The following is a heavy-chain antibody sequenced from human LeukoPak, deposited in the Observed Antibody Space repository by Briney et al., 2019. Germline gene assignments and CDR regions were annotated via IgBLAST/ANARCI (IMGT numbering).Heavy chain of an antibody. V-gene: IGHV3-11*04. D-gene: IGHD2-15*01. J-gene: IGHJ3*02. Sequence: GGSLRLSCAASGFTFSDYYMSWIRQAPGKGLEWVSYISSSGSTIYYADSVKGRFTISRDNAKNSLYLQMNSLRAEDTAVYYCANGYCSGGSCRMDAFDIWGQGTMVTVSS. CDR1: GFTFSDYY. CDR2: ISSSGSTI. CDR3: ANGYCSGGSCRMDAFDI.